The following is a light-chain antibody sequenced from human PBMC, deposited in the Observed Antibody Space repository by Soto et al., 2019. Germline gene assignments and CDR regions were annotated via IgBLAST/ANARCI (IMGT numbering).Light chain of an antibody. J-gene: IGLJ2*01. Sequence: QSALTQPPSASGSPGQSVTISCTGTSSDVGGYNYVSWYQQHPGKAPKLMIYEVSKRPSGLPDRFSGSKSGNTASLTVSGLQAEDEADYYRSSYAGSNNLVFGGGTKVTVL. V-gene: IGLV2-8*01. CDR1: SSDVGGYNY. CDR2: EVS. CDR3: SSYAGSNNLV.